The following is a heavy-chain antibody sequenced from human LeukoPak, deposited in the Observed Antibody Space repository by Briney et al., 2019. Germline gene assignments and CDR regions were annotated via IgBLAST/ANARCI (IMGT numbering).Heavy chain of an antibody. CDR1: GFPFSSYE. CDR2: ISSSGSTI. J-gene: IGHJ3*02. V-gene: IGHV3-48*03. Sequence: GESLKISCASSGFPFSSYEMNWVRQAPGKGLEWVSYISSSGSTIYYADSVKGRFTISRDNAKNSLYLQMNSLRAEDTAVYYCARDAFDIWGQGTMVTVSS. CDR3: ARDAFDI.